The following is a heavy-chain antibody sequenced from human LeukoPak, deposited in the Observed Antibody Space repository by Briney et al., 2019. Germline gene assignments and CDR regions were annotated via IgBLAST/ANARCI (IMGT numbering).Heavy chain of an antibody. J-gene: IGHJ6*03. V-gene: IGHV1-8*03. CDR3: ARAGVSGGWYKYYYYYMDV. CDR1: GYTFTSYD. D-gene: IGHD6-19*01. Sequence: SVKVSCKASGYTFTSYDINWVRQATGQGLEWMGWMNPNSGNTGYAQKFQGRVTITRNTSISTAYMELSSLRSEDTAVYYCARAGVSGGWYKYYYYYMDVWGKGTTVTVSS. CDR2: MNPNSGNT.